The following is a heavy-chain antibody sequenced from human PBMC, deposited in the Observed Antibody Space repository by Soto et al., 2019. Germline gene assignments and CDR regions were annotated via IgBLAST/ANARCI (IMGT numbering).Heavy chain of an antibody. J-gene: IGHJ4*02. CDR1: GYTFTALY. CDR2: VSGHDGKT. CDR3: ARDFYPLAYYFDY. Sequence: ASVKVSCKASGYTFTALYMNWVRQAPGQGLEWMGWVSGHDGKTKYARSLQGRVTMTTDTSTSTAYMELRSLTSDDTAVYYCARDFYPLAYYFDYWGQGTLVTVS. V-gene: IGHV1-18*04.